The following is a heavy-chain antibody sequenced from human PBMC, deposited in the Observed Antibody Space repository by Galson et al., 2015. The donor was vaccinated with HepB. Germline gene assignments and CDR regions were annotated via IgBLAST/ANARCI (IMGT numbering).Heavy chain of an antibody. V-gene: IGHV3-30*18. CDR3: AKDHNSYDFWSGLDY. D-gene: IGHD3-3*01. Sequence: SLRLSCAASGFTFSSYGMHWVRQAPGKGLEWVAVISYDGSNKYYADSVKGRFTTSRDNSKNTLYLQMNSLRAEDTAVYYCAKDHNSYDFWSGLDYWGQGTLVTVSS. CDR2: ISYDGSNK. J-gene: IGHJ4*02. CDR1: GFTFSSYG.